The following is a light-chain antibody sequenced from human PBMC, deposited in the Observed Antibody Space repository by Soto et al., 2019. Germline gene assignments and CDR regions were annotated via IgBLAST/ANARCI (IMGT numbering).Light chain of an antibody. CDR3: SSYTSSSRV. CDR1: SSDVGGYNY. J-gene: IGLJ1*01. V-gene: IGLV2-14*01. Sequence: QSALTQPASVSGSPGQSITIYCTGTSSDVGGYNYVSWYQQHPGKAPKLMIYEVSNRPSGVSNRLSGSKSGNTASLTISGLQAEDEADYYCSSYTSSSRVFGTGTKVTVL. CDR2: EVS.